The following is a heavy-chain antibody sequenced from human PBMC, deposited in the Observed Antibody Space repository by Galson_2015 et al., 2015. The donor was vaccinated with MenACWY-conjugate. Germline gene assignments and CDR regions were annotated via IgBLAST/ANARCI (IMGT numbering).Heavy chain of an antibody. J-gene: IGHJ4*02. CDR3: AKDRLADAGTIDY. V-gene: IGHV3-23*01. CDR1: GFTFSSYA. CDR2: ISGSGGRT. D-gene: IGHD1-7*01. Sequence: SLRLSCVASGFTFSSYAMSWVRQAPGKGLEWVSAISGSGGRTYYADSVKGRFTISRDNSKNTLYLQMNSLRAEDTAVYYCAKDRLADAGTIDYWGQGTLVTVSS.